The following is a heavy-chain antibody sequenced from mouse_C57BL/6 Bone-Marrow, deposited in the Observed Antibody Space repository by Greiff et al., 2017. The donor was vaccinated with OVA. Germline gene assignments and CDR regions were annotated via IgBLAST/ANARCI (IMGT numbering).Heavy chain of an antibody. CDR2: IWSGGST. Sequence: QVQLKESGPGLVQPSQSLSITCTVSGFSLTSYGVHWVRQSPGKGLEWLGVIWSGGSTDYNAAFISRLSISKDNSTSHVFFKMNILQADDTAIYYCSRKDDYDDWFAYWGQGTLVTVSA. D-gene: IGHD2-4*01. V-gene: IGHV2-2*01. CDR1: GFSLTSYG. J-gene: IGHJ3*01. CDR3: SRKDDYDDWFAY.